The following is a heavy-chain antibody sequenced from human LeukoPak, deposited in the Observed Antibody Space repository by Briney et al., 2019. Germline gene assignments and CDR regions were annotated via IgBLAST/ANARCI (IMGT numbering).Heavy chain of an antibody. CDR1: GYTFTIYA. D-gene: IGHD6-19*01. CDR2: ISAYNDNT. CDR3: ASQYTSGHFTYHFDY. J-gene: IGHJ4*02. V-gene: IGHV1-18*01. Sequence: ASVTVSCTTSGYTFTIYAISWVRQAPGQGLEWMGWISAYNDNTNYAQKLQGRVTMTIDKSTSTAYMELRSLRFDDTAVYYCASQYTSGHFTYHFDYWGQGTLVTVSS.